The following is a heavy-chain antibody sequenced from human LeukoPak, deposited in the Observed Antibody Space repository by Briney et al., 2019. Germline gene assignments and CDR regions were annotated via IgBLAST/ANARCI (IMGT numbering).Heavy chain of an antibody. D-gene: IGHD3-10*01. V-gene: IGHV1-2*02. Sequence: ASVKVSCKASGYTFTGYYMHWVRQAPGQGLEWMGWINPNSGGTNYAQKFQGRVTMTRDTSTSTAYMELSRLRSDDTAVYYCASLGVLWFGEGKGDPDYWGQGTLVTVSS. CDR3: ASLGVLWFGEGKGDPDY. CDR1: GYTFTGYY. CDR2: INPNSGGT. J-gene: IGHJ4*02.